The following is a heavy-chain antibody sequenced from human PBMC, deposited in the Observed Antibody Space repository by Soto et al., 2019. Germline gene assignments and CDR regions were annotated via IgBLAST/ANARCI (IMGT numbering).Heavy chain of an antibody. CDR3: VKLLRTLLTSSSGDFDY. CDR1: GFTFRTYA. D-gene: IGHD6-6*01. CDR2: ISGSGGIT. J-gene: IGHJ4*02. Sequence: EVQLLESGGALVQPGGSLRLSCAASGFTFRTYAMSWVRQAPGKGLEWVSLISGSGGITYYAESVKGRFTISRDNSKNTLYLQMNSLRAEDTAVYYCVKLLRTLLTSSSGDFDYWGQGTLVTVSS. V-gene: IGHV3-23*01.